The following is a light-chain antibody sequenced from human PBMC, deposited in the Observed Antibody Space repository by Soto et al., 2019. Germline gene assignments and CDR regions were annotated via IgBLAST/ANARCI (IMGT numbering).Light chain of an antibody. Sequence: QSALTQPRAVSGSPGQSVTISCTGTSSDVGGYNDVSWYQQYPGKAPKLMIYDVSKRPSGVPDRFSGSKSGNTASLTGSGLQADDEAEYYCCSYAGSVIFGGGTKLTVL. CDR2: DVS. V-gene: IGLV2-11*01. CDR1: SSDVGGYND. CDR3: CSYAGSVI. J-gene: IGLJ2*01.